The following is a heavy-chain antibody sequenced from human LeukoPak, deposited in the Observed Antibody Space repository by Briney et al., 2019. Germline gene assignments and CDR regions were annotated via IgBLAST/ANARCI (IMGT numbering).Heavy chain of an antibody. D-gene: IGHD6-19*01. V-gene: IGHV3-7*01. CDR1: GFTFSSYW. CDR3: AREGSSGWYCVDY. J-gene: IGHJ4*02. CDR2: IKQDGREK. Sequence: GGSLRLSCAASGFTFSSYWMSWVRQAPGKGREWVANIKQDGREKYYVDSVKGRFTISRDNAKHSLYLQMHSLRAEETAVYYCAREGSSGWYCVDYWGQGTLVTVSS.